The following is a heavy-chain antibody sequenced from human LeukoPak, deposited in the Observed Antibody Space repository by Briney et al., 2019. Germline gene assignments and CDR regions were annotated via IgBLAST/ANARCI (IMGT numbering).Heavy chain of an antibody. CDR3: AKGRDHDSTVTTSENYFDY. Sequence: GGSLRLSCAASGFTFSSYAMSWVRQAPGKGLEWVSAISGSGGSTYYADSVKGRFTISRDNSKNTLYLQMNSLRAEDTAVYYCAKGRDHDSTVTTSENYFDYWGQGTLVTVSS. CDR2: ISGSGGST. D-gene: IGHD4-17*01. J-gene: IGHJ4*02. V-gene: IGHV3-23*01. CDR1: GFTFSSYA.